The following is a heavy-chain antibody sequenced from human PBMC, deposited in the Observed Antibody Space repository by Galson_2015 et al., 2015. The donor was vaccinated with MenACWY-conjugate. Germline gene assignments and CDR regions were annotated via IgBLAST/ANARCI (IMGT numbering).Heavy chain of an antibody. V-gene: IGHV3-21*01. Sequence: SLRLSCAASGFTFSSYSMNWVRQAPGKGLEWVSSISSSSSYIYYADSVKGRFTISRDNAKNSLYLQMNSLRAEDTAVYYCARERGGPLGVDDAFDIWGQGTMVTVSS. J-gene: IGHJ3*02. CDR2: ISSSSSYI. CDR1: GFTFSSYS. D-gene: IGHD3-16*01. CDR3: ARERGGPLGVDDAFDI.